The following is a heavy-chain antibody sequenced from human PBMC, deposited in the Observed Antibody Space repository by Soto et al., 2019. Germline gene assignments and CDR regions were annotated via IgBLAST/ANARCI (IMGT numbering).Heavy chain of an antibody. D-gene: IGHD3-3*01. CDR2: IYYTGNA. J-gene: IGHJ4*02. Sequence: TSEPLSLTCSVSGGSISSADYYWTWVRQPPGKGLEWIGYIYYTGNAYYNPSLKNRVTISLDTSSNHFSLRLTSVTAADTATYYCATRPYYDYWSGHYTDSWGQGTLVTVSA. V-gene: IGHV4-30-4*01. CDR3: ATRPYYDYWSGHYTDS. CDR1: GGSISSADYY.